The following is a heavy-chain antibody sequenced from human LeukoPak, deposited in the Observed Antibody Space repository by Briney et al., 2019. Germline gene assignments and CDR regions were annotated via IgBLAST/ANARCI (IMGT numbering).Heavy chain of an antibody. V-gene: IGHV3-48*04. CDR2: ISSSGSTI. J-gene: IGHJ3*02. D-gene: IGHD2-21*01. CDR1: GFTFSSYN. Sequence: GGSLRLSCAASGFTFSSYNMNWVRQAPGKGLEWVSYISSSGSTIYYADSVKGRFTISRDNAKTSLYLQMNSLRAEDTAVYYCARVFPKLDAFDIWGQGTMVTVSS. CDR3: ARVFPKLDAFDI.